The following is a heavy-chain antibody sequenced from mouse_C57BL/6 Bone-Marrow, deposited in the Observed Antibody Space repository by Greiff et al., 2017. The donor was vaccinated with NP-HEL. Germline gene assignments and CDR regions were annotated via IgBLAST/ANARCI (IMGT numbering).Heavy chain of an antibody. D-gene: IGHD2-1*01. CDR3: FYYGNYVDAY. Sequence: DVKLVESGGGLVQPKGSLKLSCAASGFSFNTYAMNWVRQAPGKGLEWVARIRSKSNNYATYYADSVKDRFTISRDDSESMLYLQMNNLKTEDTAMYYCFYYGNYVDAYWGQGTLVTVSA. CDR1: GFSFNTYA. CDR2: IRSKSNNYAT. V-gene: IGHV10-1*01. J-gene: IGHJ3*01.